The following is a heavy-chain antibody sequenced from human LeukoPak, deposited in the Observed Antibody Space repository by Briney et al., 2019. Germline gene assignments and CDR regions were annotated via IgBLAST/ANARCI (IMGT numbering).Heavy chain of an antibody. CDR3: ARASYGSGSYLRRDFDY. CDR1: GYTFTSYY. J-gene: IGHJ4*02. Sequence: ASVKVSCKASGYTFTSYYMHWARQAPGQGLEWMGIINPSGGSTSYAQKFQGRVTMTRDTSTSTVYMELSSLRSEDTAVYYCARASYGSGSYLRRDFDYWGQGTLVTVSS. CDR2: INPSGGST. V-gene: IGHV1-46*03. D-gene: IGHD3-10*01.